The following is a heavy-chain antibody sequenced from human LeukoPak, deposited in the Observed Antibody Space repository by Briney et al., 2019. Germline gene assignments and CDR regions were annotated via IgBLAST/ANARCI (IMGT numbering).Heavy chain of an antibody. CDR2: IYYTGTT. CDR1: GGSISSSY. Sequence: SETLSLTCTVSGGSISSSYWSWIRQPPGKGLEWIGYIYYTGTTNYNPSLKSRVTISVDTSKNQFSLKLSSVTAADTAVYYCARLKGYSSGWYPSYYFDYWGQGTLVTVSP. D-gene: IGHD6-19*01. V-gene: IGHV4-59*08. J-gene: IGHJ4*02. CDR3: ARLKGYSSGWYPSYYFDY.